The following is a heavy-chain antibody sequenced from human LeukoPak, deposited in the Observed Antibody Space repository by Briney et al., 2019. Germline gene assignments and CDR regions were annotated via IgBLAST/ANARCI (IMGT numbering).Heavy chain of an antibody. CDR1: GFPFSSYS. CDR3: ARSIPYGTTWYGRSDY. J-gene: IGHJ4*02. V-gene: IGHV3-7*03. CDR2: IKPDGTTK. Sequence: GGSLRLSCAASGFPFSSYSMTWVRQAPGKGLEWVANIKPDGTTKFYVDPVKGRFTISRDNALNSLYLQMNSLRAEDTAIYYCARSIPYGTTWYGRSDYWGQGTLVTVSS. D-gene: IGHD6-13*01.